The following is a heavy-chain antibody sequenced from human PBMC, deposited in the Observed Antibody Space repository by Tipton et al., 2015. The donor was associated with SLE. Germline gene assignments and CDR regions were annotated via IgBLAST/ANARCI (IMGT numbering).Heavy chain of an antibody. CDR3: ASEHSGWLDY. D-gene: IGHD6-19*01. CDR2: IYTSGST. J-gene: IGHJ4*02. V-gene: IGHV4-4*07. Sequence: LRLSCTVPGGSISSYYWSWIRQPAGKGLEWIGRIYTSGSTNYNPSLQSRVTLSVDTSKNQFSLKLSSVTAADTAVYYCASEHSGWLDYWGQGTLVTVSS. CDR1: GGSISSYY.